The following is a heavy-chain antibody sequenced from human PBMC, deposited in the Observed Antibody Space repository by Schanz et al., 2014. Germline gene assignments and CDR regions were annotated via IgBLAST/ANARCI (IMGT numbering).Heavy chain of an antibody. V-gene: IGHV3-74*01. D-gene: IGHD3-10*01. CDR3: ARPALWFGDNCFDP. J-gene: IGHJ5*02. Sequence: EVQLVESGGGLVQPGGSLRLSCAASGFTFSSYWMHWVRQVPGKGLVWVSRIKSDGSSTSYADSVKGRFIISRDNAKNALYLQRNSLRAEDTAVYYCARPALWFGDNCFDPWGQGTLVTVSS. CDR1: GFTFSSYW. CDR2: IKSDGSST.